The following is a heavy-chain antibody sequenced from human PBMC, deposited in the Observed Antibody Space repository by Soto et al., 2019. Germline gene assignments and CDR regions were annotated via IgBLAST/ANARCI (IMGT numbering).Heavy chain of an antibody. CDR1: GGSFSGYY. D-gene: IGHD3-9*01. CDR2: INHSGST. J-gene: IGHJ2*01. CDR3: ARGRVTGYQSRYFDL. Sequence: ETLSLTCAVYGGSFSGYYGSWIRQPPGKGLEWIGEINHSGSTNYNPSLKSRVTISVDTSKNQFSLKLSSVTAADTAVYYCARGRVTGYQSRYFDLWGRGTLVTVSS. V-gene: IGHV4-34*01.